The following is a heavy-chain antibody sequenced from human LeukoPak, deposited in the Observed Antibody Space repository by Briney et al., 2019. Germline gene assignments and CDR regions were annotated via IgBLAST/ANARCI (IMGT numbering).Heavy chain of an antibody. J-gene: IGHJ6*02. D-gene: IGHD3-16*02. CDR2: ISYDGSNK. V-gene: IGHV3-30-3*01. Sequence: GGSLRLSCAASGFTFSSYAMHWVRQAPGKGLEWVAVISYDGSNKYYADSVKGRFTISRDNSKNTLYLQMNSLRAEDTAVYYCARDHLPIMITFGGVIVRDYYYYGMDVWGQGTTVTVSS. CDR1: GFTFSSYA. CDR3: ARDHLPIMITFGGVIVRDYYYYGMDV.